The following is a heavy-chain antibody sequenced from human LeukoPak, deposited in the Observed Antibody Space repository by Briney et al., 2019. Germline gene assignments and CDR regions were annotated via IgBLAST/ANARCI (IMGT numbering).Heavy chain of an antibody. CDR1: GGSISSYY. V-gene: IGHV4-4*07. J-gene: IGHJ3*02. CDR2: IYTSGST. Sequence: SETLSLTCTVSGGSISSYYWSWIRQPAGKGLEWIGRIYTSGSTNYNPSLKSRVTISVDTSKNQFSLKLSSVTAADTAVYYCAVPAAIPDAFDIWGQGTMVTVPS. CDR3: AVPAAIPDAFDI. D-gene: IGHD2-2*02.